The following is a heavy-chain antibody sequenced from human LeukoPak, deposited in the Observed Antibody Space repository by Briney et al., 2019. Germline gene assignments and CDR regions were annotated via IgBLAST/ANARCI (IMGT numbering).Heavy chain of an antibody. CDR2: IRGSDGST. CDR1: GFPFSTYA. J-gene: IGHJ4*02. V-gene: IGHV3-23*01. D-gene: IGHD4-17*01. CDR3: AKDVYGDYGGLDY. Sequence: GGSLRLSCAASGFPFSTYAMSWVRQAPGKGLEWVSSIRGSDGSTYYADSVKGRFAISRDNSKNTLYLQMNSLRAEDTAVYYCAKDVYGDYGGLDYWGQGTLVTISS.